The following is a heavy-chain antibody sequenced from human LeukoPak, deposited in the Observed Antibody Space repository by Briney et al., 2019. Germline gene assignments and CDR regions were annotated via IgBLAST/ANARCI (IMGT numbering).Heavy chain of an antibody. D-gene: IGHD2-2*01. CDR3: AKDIVVVPAASDAFDI. J-gene: IGHJ3*02. CDR1: GFTFSTYA. Sequence: GGSRRLSCAASGFTFSTYAMSWVRQAPGKGLEWVSAISGSGGSTYYADSVKGRFTISRDNSKNTLYLQMNSLRAEDTAVYYCAKDIVVVPAASDAFDIWGQGTMVTVSS. V-gene: IGHV3-23*01. CDR2: ISGSGGST.